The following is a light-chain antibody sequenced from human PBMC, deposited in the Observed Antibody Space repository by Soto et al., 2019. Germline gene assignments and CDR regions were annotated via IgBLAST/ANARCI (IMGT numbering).Light chain of an antibody. CDR3: SSDEGNHLL. CDR2: EVN. Sequence: QSALTQPPSASGSPGQSVTISCTGTSTDGGGYNYVSWYQQHPGKAPKLMIYEVNKRPSGVPDRFSGSKSGNTASLPVSGLQAEDEADYYGSSDEGNHLLFGAGTKQTVL. V-gene: IGLV2-8*01. CDR1: STDGGGYNY. J-gene: IGLJ2*01.